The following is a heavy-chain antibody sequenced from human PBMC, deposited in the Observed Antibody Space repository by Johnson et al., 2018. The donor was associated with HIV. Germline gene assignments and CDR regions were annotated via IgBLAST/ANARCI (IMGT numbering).Heavy chain of an antibody. Sequence: QVQLVESGGGVVQPGRSLRLSCAASGFTFSSYAMHWVRQAPGKGLEWVAVISYDGSNKYAASVKGRFTISRDNSKNTLYLEMGSLTTEDTAVYYCAIPYYFDSGDYQWGQGTVVTVSS. CDR1: GFTFSSYA. CDR2: ISYDGSNK. CDR3: AIPYYFDSGDYQ. D-gene: IGHD3-22*01. V-gene: IGHV3-30*14. J-gene: IGHJ3*01.